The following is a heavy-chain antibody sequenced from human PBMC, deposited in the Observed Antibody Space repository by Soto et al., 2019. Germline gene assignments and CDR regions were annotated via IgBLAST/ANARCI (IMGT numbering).Heavy chain of an antibody. J-gene: IGHJ5*02. D-gene: IGHD2-15*01. CDR3: ARGFRVAATRWWFDP. Sequence: QVQLVQSGAEVKKPGASVKVSCKASGYTFTSYDISWVRQAPGQGLEWMGWISTYNGNTNYAQKLQGRVTMTTDTSTRTASMELRSLRSDDTAVYYCARGFRVAATRWWFDPWGQGTLVTVSS. V-gene: IGHV1-18*01. CDR2: ISTYNGNT. CDR1: GYTFTSYD.